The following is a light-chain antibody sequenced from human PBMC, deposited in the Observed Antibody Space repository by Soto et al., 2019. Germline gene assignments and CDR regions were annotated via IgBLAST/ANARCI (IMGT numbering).Light chain of an antibody. J-gene: IGKJ1*01. CDR2: GAS. CDR3: QQYGSSRT. V-gene: IGKV3-20*01. Sequence: EIVLTQSPGTLSLSPGERATLSCRASQSVSSSYLAWYQQKPGQAPRLLIYGASRRATGIPDRFSGSGSGTDFTLNISRLEPEDFAVYYCQQYGSSRTFGQGTKVEIK. CDR1: QSVSSSY.